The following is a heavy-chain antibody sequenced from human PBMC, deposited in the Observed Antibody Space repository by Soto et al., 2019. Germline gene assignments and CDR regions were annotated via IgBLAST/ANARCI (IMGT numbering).Heavy chain of an antibody. Sequence: TLSLTCTVSGGSISSYYWSWIRQPAGKGLEWIGRIYTSGSTNYNPSLKSRVTMSVDTSKNQFSLKLSSVTAADTAVYYCARHSGWPPRYWFDPWGQGTLVTVSS. D-gene: IGHD6-19*01. CDR1: GGSISSYY. CDR2: IYTSGST. J-gene: IGHJ5*02. V-gene: IGHV4-4*07. CDR3: ARHSGWPPRYWFDP.